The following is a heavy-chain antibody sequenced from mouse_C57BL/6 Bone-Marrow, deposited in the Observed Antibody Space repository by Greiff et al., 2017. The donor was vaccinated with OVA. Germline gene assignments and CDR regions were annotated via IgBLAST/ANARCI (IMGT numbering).Heavy chain of an antibody. CDR3: ARRGTTSDV. V-gene: IGHV1-52*01. CDR2: IDPSDSET. J-gene: IGHJ1*03. Sequence: QVQLQQSGAELVRPGSSVKLSCKASGYTFTSYWMHWVKQRPIQGLEWIGNIDPSDSETHYNQKFKDKATLTVDKSSSTAYMQLSSLTSEDSAVYYCARRGTTSDVWGTGTTVTVSS. D-gene: IGHD1-1*01. CDR1: GYTFTSYW.